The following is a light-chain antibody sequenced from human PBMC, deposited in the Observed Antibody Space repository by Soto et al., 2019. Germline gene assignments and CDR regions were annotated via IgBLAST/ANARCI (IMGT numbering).Light chain of an antibody. CDR1: SSNIPAGSD. Sequence: QSVLTQPPSVSGAPGQRVTISCTGSSSNIPAGSDVQRYQQLPGTAPKLVMYGNTNRPSRVPDRVSGSKSGTSASLAITGLQAEDEADSYCQSYDSSLNALYVFGTGTQVTVL. CDR3: QSYDSSLNALYV. CDR2: GNT. V-gene: IGLV1-40*01. J-gene: IGLJ1*01.